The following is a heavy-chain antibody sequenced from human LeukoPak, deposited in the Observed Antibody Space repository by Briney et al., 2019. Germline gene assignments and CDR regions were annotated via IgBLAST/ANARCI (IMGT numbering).Heavy chain of an antibody. CDR3: AKDSCSGGSCYEDY. J-gene: IGHJ4*02. CDR2: ISGSGGST. CDR1: GFTFSSYA. Sequence: PGGSLRLSCAASGFTFSSYAMSWVHQAPGKGLEWVSGISGSGGSTYYADSVKGRFTISRDNSKKTLYLQMNSLTAEDTAVYYCAKDSCSGGSCYEDYWGQGTLVTVSP. D-gene: IGHD2-15*01. V-gene: IGHV3-23*01.